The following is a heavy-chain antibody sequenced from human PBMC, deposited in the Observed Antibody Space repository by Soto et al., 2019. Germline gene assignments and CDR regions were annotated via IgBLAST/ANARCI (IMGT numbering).Heavy chain of an antibody. V-gene: IGHV3-23*01. CDR3: AKDGPRVVAAFYYYYGMDV. CDR1: GFTFSSYA. Sequence: GGSLRLSCAASGFTFSSYAMSWVRQAPGKGLEWVSAISGSGGSTYYADSVKGRFTISRDNSKNTLYLQMNSLRAEDTAVYYCAKDGPRVVAAFYYYYGMDVWGQGTTVTVSS. D-gene: IGHD2-15*01. J-gene: IGHJ6*02. CDR2: ISGSGGST.